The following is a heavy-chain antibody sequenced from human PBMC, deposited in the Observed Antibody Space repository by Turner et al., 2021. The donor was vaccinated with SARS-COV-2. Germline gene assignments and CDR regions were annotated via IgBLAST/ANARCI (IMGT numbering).Heavy chain of an antibody. CDR3: VKAGGGYYYDSSGTGTDYFDY. V-gene: IGHV3-64D*06. Sequence: EVQLVESGGGLVQPGGSLRLSCSASGFTFSSYAMHWVRQAPGKGLEYVSAISSNGGSTYYADSGKGRFTISRDNSKNTLYLQMSSLRAEDTAVYYCVKAGGGYYYDSSGTGTDYFDYWGQGTLVTVSS. CDR2: ISSNGGST. J-gene: IGHJ4*02. CDR1: GFTFSSYA. D-gene: IGHD3-22*01.